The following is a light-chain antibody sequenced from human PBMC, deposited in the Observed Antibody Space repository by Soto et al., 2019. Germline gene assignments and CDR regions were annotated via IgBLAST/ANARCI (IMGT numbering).Light chain of an antibody. V-gene: IGLV8-61*01. CDR1: SGSVSTSYY. CDR2: STN. J-gene: IGLJ3*02. CDR3: VLYMGSGIRV. Sequence: QTVVTQEPSFSVSPGGTVTLTCGLSSGSVSTSYYPSWYQQTPGQAPRTLIYSTNTRSSGVPDRFSGSILGNKAALTITGAQADDESDYDCVLYMGSGIRVFGGGTQLTVL.